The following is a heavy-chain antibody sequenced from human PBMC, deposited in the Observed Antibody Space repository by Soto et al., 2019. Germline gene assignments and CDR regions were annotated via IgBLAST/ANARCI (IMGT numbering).Heavy chain of an antibody. Sequence: QVQVLQSGAEVKKPGASVKVSCKASEYTFTSYTMHWVLQAPGQRLEWMGWINGGNGNTKYSQKFQGRVTITRDTSASTAYMELSRLRSDDTAVYYCARELQGLYYFDYWGQGTLVTVSS. CDR2: INGGNGNT. V-gene: IGHV1-3*01. CDR3: ARELQGLYYFDY. CDR1: EYTFTSYT. D-gene: IGHD4-4*01. J-gene: IGHJ4*02.